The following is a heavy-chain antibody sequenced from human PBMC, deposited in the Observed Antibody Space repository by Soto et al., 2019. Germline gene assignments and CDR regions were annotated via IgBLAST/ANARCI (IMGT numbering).Heavy chain of an antibody. CDR3: ASGFYDFWSGLGL. V-gene: IGHV5-10-1*01. Sequence: GESLKISCKGSGYSFTSYWISWVRQMPGKGLGWMGRIDPSDSYTNYSPSFQGHVTISADKSISTAYLQWSSLKASDTAMYYCASGFYDFWSGLGLWGQGTLVTVSS. J-gene: IGHJ4*02. CDR2: IDPSDSYT. D-gene: IGHD3-3*01. CDR1: GYSFTSYW.